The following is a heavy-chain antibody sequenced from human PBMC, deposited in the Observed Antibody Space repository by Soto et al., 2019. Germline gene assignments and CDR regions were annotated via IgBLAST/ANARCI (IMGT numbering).Heavy chain of an antibody. CDR2: INAGNGDT. J-gene: IGHJ5*02. CDR1: GYTFTSHA. CDR3: AQSGASSPGNWFDP. Sequence: QVQLVQSGAEVKKPGASVKVSCKASGYTFTSHAIHWVRQAPGQRLEWMGWINAGNGDTKYSQDFQGRVTITRDTSATTAYMELNSLTSEDTAVYYCAQSGASSPGNWFDPWGQGTLVTVSS. V-gene: IGHV1-3*01. D-gene: IGHD6-13*01.